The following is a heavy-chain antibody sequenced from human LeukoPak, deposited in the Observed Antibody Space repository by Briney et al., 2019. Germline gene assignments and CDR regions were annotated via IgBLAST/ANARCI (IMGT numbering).Heavy chain of an antibody. V-gene: IGHV5-51*01. CDR3: ARRRYYYDSSGYYYVPSPEYYFDY. CDR1: GYSFTSYW. D-gene: IGHD3-22*01. CDR2: IYPGDSDT. J-gene: IGHJ4*02. Sequence: GESLKISCKGSGYSFTSYWIGWVRQMPGKGLEWMGIIYPGDSDTRYSPSFQGQVTISADKSISTAYLQWSSLKASDTAMYYCARRRYYYDSSGYYYVPSPEYYFDYWGQGTLVTVSS.